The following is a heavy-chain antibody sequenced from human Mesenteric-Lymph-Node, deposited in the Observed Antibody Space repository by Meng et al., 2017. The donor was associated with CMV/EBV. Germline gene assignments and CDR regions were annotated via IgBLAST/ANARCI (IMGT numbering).Heavy chain of an antibody. D-gene: IGHD3-10*01. CDR2: ISGSGGST. V-gene: IGHV3-23*01. CDR1: GFTFSSYA. CDR3: AKSMVRGVSDY. Sequence: SCAAAGFTFSSYAMSWVRQAPGKGLEWVSAISGSGGSTYYADSVKGRFTISRDNSKNTLYLQMNSLRAEDTAVYYCAKSMVRGVSDYWGQGTLVTVSS. J-gene: IGHJ4*02.